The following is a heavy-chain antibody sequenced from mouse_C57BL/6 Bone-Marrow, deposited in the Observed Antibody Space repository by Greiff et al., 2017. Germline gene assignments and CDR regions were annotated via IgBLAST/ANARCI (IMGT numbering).Heavy chain of an antibody. Sequence: QVQLQQPGAELMKPGSSVKLSCKASGYTFTGYWMQWVKQRPIQGLEWIGKIVPSDSYTHYNQKFKDKATLTVDKSSSTAYMQLSSLTTEDSAVYYCARGGGDDADYGGQGTSPTVSS. CDR1: GYTFTGYW. CDR3: ARGGGDDADY. CDR2: IVPSDSYT. J-gene: IGHJ2*03. D-gene: IGHD2-2*01. V-gene: IGHV1-52*01.